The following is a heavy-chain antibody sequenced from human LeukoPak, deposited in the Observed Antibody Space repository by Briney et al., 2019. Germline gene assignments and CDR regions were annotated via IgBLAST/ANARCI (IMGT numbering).Heavy chain of an antibody. Sequence: GGSLRLSCAASGFTVSSNYMSWVRQAPGKGLEWVSVIYSGGSTYYADSVKGRFTISRDNSKNTLYLQVNSLRAEDTAVYYCARDAYSSSWYGGAFDIWGQGTMVTVSS. J-gene: IGHJ3*02. CDR2: IYSGGST. CDR3: ARDAYSSSWYGGAFDI. D-gene: IGHD6-13*01. V-gene: IGHV3-66*01. CDR1: GFTVSSNY.